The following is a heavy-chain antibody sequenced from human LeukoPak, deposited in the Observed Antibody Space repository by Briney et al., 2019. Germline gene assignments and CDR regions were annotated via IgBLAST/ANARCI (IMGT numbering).Heavy chain of an antibody. CDR3: ARYSRYCSGGSCSTPFDY. D-gene: IGHD2-15*01. J-gene: IGHJ4*02. CDR1: GFTFSSDS. V-gene: IGHV3-21*01. Sequence: PGGSLRLSCAASGFTFSSDSMNWVRQAPGKGLEWVSSISSSSSYIYYADSVKGRFTISRDHAKNSLYLQMTSLRAEDTAVYYCARYSRYCSGGSCSTPFDYWGQGTLVTVSS. CDR2: ISSSSSYI.